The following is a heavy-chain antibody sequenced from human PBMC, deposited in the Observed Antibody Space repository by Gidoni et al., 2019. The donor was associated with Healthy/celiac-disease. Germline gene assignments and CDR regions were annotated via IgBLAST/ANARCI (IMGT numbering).Heavy chain of an antibody. D-gene: IGHD3-10*01. Sequence: PGKGLEWVSSISSSSSYIYYADSVKGRFTISRDNAKNSLYLQMNSLRAEDTAVYYCARDRRSPITYYYYGMDVWGQGTTVTVSS. J-gene: IGHJ6*02. CDR2: ISSSSSYI. V-gene: IGHV3-21*01. CDR3: ARDRRSPITYYYYGMDV.